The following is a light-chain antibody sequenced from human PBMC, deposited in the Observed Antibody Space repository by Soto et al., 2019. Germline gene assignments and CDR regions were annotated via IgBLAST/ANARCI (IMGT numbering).Light chain of an antibody. CDR1: NSNIGSHNY. V-gene: IGLV2-11*01. Sequence: QSVLTQPRSVSGSPGQAVTVSCTGTNSNIGSHNYVSWYQQRPGKAPKLMIHDVTERPSGVPDRFSGSKSGNTASLTISGLQAEDEADYYCCSFAGDPYVFGTGTKVTVL. J-gene: IGLJ1*01. CDR2: DVT. CDR3: CSFAGDPYV.